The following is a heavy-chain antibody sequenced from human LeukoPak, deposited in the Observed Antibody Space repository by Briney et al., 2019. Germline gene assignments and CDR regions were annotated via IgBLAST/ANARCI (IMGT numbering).Heavy chain of an antibody. J-gene: IGHJ4*02. CDR2: IWYDGSNK. Sequence: GGSLRLSWAASGFTFSSYGMHWVRQAPGKGLEWVAVIWYDGSNKYYADSVKGRFTISRDNSKNTLYLQMNSLRAEDTAVYYCARDSRYCSGGSCYSVSDYWGQGTLVTVSS. D-gene: IGHD2-15*01. CDR3: ARDSRYCSGGSCYSVSDY. CDR1: GFTFSSYG. V-gene: IGHV3-33*01.